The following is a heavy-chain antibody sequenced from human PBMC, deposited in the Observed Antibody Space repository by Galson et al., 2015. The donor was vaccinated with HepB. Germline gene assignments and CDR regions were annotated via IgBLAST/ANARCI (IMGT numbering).Heavy chain of an antibody. CDR3: AKDRFHSLDY. J-gene: IGHJ4*02. CDR1: GYTFTTNG. CDR2: HSINSGNT. V-gene: IGHV1-18*04. Sequence: VKVSCKASGYTFTTNGISWVRQAPVHGLEWLGWHSINSGNTKYAQRLQGRVTLTKDTSTDTAYMELRGLTSDDAALYYCAKDRFHSLDYWGQGTLVTVSS.